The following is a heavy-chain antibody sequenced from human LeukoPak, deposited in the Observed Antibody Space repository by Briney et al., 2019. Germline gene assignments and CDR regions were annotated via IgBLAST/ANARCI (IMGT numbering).Heavy chain of an antibody. Sequence: SETLSLTCTVSGGSISSSSYYWGWIRQPPGKGLEWIGSIYYSGSTYYNPSLKSRVTISVDTSKNQFSLKLSSVTAADTAVYYCAKEGREGDGDVPHFDSWGQGTLVTVSS. CDR3: AKEGREGDGDVPHFDS. V-gene: IGHV4-39*07. D-gene: IGHD2-21*01. CDR1: GGSISSSSYY. CDR2: IYYSGST. J-gene: IGHJ4*02.